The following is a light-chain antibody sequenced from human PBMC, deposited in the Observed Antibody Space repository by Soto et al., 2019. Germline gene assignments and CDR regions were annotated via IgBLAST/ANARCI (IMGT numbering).Light chain of an antibody. CDR1: QSVSSK. V-gene: IGKV3-20*01. J-gene: IGKJ1*01. Sequence: EIVMTQSPATLSVSPGERATLPCRASQSVSSKLAWYQQKPGQAPRLLIYGASSRATAIPDRFSGSGSGTDFTLTISRLEPEDFAVYYCQQYGTSPWTFGQGTKVDIK. CDR3: QQYGTSPWT. CDR2: GAS.